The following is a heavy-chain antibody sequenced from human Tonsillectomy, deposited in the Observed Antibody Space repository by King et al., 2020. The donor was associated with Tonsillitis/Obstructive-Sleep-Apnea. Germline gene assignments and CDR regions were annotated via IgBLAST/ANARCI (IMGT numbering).Heavy chain of an antibody. J-gene: IGHJ4*02. CDR1: GYTFTTYG. CDR3: ARDSMIHYYDSSGYYTFAY. D-gene: IGHD3-22*01. Sequence: QLVQSGAEVKKPGASVKVSCKASGYTFTTYGISWVRQAPGQGLEWMGWISAYNGDTNYSQKLQGRVTMTTDTSTSTAYMEVRSLRSDDTAVYYCARDSMIHYYDSSGYYTFAYWGQGTLVTVSS. CDR2: ISAYNGDT. V-gene: IGHV1-18*01.